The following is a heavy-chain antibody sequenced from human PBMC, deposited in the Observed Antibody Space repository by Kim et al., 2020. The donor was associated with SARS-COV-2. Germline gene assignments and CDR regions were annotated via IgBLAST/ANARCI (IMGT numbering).Heavy chain of an antibody. CDR1: GGSISSSSYY. J-gene: IGHJ4*02. D-gene: IGHD1-26*01. V-gene: IGHV4-39*02. Sequence: SETLSLTCNVSGGSISSSSYYWGWIRQPPGKGLEWIGSIYYSGSTYYNPSLKSRVTISVDTSKNQFSLKLSSVTAADTAVYYCAREVGPGIVAPEPFSFDYWGQGTLVTVSS. CDR3: AREVGPGIVAPEPFSFDY. CDR2: IYYSGST.